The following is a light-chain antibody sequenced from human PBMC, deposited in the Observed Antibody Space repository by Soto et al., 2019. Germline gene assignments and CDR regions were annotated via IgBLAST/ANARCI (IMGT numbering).Light chain of an antibody. J-gene: IGLJ2*01. V-gene: IGLV1-51*01. CDR2: DND. Sequence: QSVLTQPPSVSAAPGQKVTISCSGSNSNIGESFVSWYQQLPGTAPKLLIYDNDKRPSGIPDRFSGSQSGTSATLAITGLQAGDEADYYCGTWDSGLSTGIFGGGTKPPS. CDR1: NSNIGESF. CDR3: GTWDSGLSTGI.